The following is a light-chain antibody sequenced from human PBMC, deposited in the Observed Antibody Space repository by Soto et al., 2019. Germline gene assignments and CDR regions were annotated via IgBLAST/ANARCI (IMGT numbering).Light chain of an antibody. J-gene: IGKJ1*01. Sequence: EIVLTQSPATLSLSPGERATLSCRASQSVSSYLAWYQQKPGQAPRLLIYDASNRATGIPARFSGSGSGTDFTLTISSLEPEESAIYYCQQRSSWHTFGQGTKVDIK. CDR2: DAS. V-gene: IGKV3-11*01. CDR1: QSVSSY. CDR3: QQRSSWHT.